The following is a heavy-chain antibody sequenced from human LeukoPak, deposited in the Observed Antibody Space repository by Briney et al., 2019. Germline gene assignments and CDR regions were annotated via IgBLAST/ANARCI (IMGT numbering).Heavy chain of an antibody. J-gene: IGHJ5*02. V-gene: IGHV4-34*12. CDR2: ILHTGST. CDR1: GYSLTNHY. CDR3: AGGPAADHP. Sequence: SETLSLTCAVSGYSLTNHYWIWIRQPPGKGLEWIGEILHTGSTNYNPSFKSRVTISIDTSKNQFFLSLTSVTAADTAVYYCAGGPAADHPWGQGTLVTVSS. D-gene: IGHD6-13*01.